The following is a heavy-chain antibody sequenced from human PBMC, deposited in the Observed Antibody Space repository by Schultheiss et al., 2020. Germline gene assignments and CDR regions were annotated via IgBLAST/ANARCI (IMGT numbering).Heavy chain of an antibody. CDR1: GFTFSSYG. J-gene: IGHJ6*03. Sequence: GGSLRLSCAASGFTFSSYGMHWVRQAPGKGLEWVAVISYDGSNKYYADSVKGRFTISRDNSKNTLYLQMNSLRAEDTAVYYCARVQYCSSTSCPNYYYYMDVCGKGTT. V-gene: IGHV3-30*03. D-gene: IGHD2-2*01. CDR3: ARVQYCSSTSCPNYYYYMDV. CDR2: ISYDGSNK.